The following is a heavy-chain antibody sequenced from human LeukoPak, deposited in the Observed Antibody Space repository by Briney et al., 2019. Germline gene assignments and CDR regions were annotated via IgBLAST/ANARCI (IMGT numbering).Heavy chain of an antibody. Sequence: GGSLRLSCAASGFTFSSYGMHWVRQAPGKGLEWVAFIRYDGSNKYYADSVKGRFTISRDNSENTLYLQMNSLRAEDTAVYYCAKDLIAVAEGYFDYWGQGTLVTVSS. CDR3: AKDLIAVAEGYFDY. CDR2: IRYDGSNK. D-gene: IGHD6-19*01. V-gene: IGHV3-30*02. J-gene: IGHJ4*02. CDR1: GFTFSSYG.